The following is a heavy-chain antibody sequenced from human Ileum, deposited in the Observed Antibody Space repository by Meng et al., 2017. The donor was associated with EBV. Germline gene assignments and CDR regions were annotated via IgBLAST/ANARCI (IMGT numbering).Heavy chain of an antibody. Sequence: QVQLQQWGAGLLMPSEXLSLTCAVYGGFFSGYYWSWIRQSPGKGLEWIGEINHSGSTNYNPSLKSRVTISVDTSKNQFSLKLTSVTAADTAVYYCAREARSSGYHPGIGPWGQGTLVTVSS. V-gene: IGHV4-34*02. CDR2: INHSGST. D-gene: IGHD3-22*01. J-gene: IGHJ5*02. CDR3: AREARSSGYHPGIGP. CDR1: GGFFSGYY.